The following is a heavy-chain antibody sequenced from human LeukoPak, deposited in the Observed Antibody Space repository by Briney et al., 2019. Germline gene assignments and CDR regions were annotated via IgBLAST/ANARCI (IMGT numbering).Heavy chain of an antibody. CDR1: GYTFTSYD. J-gene: IGHJ5*02. CDR3: ARAGMGVVVPAAIISWFDP. V-gene: IGHV1-8*01. CDR2: MNPNSGNT. Sequence: ASVKVSCKPSGYTFTSYDINWVRQATGQGLEWMGWMNPNSGNTGYAQKFQGRVTVTRNTSISTAYMELSSLRSEDTAVYYCARAGMGVVVPAAIISWFDPWGQGTLVTVSS. D-gene: IGHD2-2*01.